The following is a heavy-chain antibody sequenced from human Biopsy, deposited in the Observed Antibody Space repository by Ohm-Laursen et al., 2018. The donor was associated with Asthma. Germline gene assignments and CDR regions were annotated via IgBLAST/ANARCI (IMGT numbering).Heavy chain of an antibody. V-gene: IGHV1-18*01. CDR1: GYTFNSAG. J-gene: IGHJ6*02. Sequence: ASVKVSCKISGYTFNSAGITWVRQAPGQGLEWMGWISVYNGNTKVAQKLQDRVTMITDTSTSTAYMELRSLRSDDTAVYFCARAVDYSHYYGTDVWGQGTTVTVS. CDR3: ARAVDYSHYYGTDV. D-gene: IGHD3-10*01. CDR2: ISVYNGNT.